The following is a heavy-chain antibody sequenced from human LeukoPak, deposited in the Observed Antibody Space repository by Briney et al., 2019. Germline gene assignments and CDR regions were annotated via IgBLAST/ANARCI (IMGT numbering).Heavy chain of an antibody. Sequence: GGSLRLSCAASGFTFDDYAMHWVRQAPGKGLEWVSGISWNSGSIGYADSVKGRFTISRDNAKNSLYLQMNSLRADDTAVYYCAREELLRPWGQGTLVIVSS. J-gene: IGHJ5*02. D-gene: IGHD2-15*01. CDR3: AREELLRP. CDR1: GFTFDDYA. CDR2: ISWNSGSI. V-gene: IGHV3-9*01.